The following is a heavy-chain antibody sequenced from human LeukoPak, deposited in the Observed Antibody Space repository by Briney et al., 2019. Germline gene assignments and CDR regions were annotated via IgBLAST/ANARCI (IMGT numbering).Heavy chain of an antibody. J-gene: IGHJ5*02. CDR3: ARGRYSAGDNWFDP. CDR1: GGSITSSY. D-gene: IGHD3-9*01. Sequence: SETLSLTCTVSGGSITSSYWSWIRQSPGKGLEWIGYIHYTGSTNYNPSLKTRVTMLIDTSKNQFSLKLSSVTAADTAVYYCARGRYSAGDNWFDPWGQGTLVTVSS. V-gene: IGHV4-59*01. CDR2: IHYTGST.